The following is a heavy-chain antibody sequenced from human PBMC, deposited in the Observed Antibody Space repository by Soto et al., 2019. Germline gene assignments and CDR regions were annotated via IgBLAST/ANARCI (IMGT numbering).Heavy chain of an antibody. J-gene: IGHJ4*02. CDR2: IKSKTDGGTT. Sequence: GGSLRLSCAASGFTFSNAWMSWVRQAPGKGLEWVGRIKSKTDGGTTDYAAPVKGRFTISRDDSKNTLYLQMNSLKTEDTAVYYCTTDIVVVPAAMSSLDYWGQGTLVTVSS. D-gene: IGHD2-2*01. CDR1: GFTFSNAW. V-gene: IGHV3-15*01. CDR3: TTDIVVVPAAMSSLDY.